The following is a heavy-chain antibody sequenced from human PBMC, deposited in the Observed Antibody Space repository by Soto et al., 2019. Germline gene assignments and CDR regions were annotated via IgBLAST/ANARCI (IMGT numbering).Heavy chain of an antibody. D-gene: IGHD3-22*01. Sequence: QVQLVQSGAEVKKPGASVKVSCKASGYTFTSYGISWVRQAPGQGLEWMGWISAYNGNTNYAQKLPGRVTMTAETSTSTAYMELRSLRSDDTDVYYCARDRYYYDSSGYGYWGQGTLVTVSS. J-gene: IGHJ4*02. CDR3: ARDRYYYDSSGYGY. CDR2: ISAYNGNT. V-gene: IGHV1-18*01. CDR1: GYTFTSYG.